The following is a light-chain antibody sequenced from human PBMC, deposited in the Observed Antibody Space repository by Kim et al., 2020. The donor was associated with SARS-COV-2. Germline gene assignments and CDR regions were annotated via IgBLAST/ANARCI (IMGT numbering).Light chain of an antibody. CDR2: AAS. CDR1: QNICFY. Sequence: ASVGDRVTITCRASQNICFYLNWYQQKPGKAPKLLIYAASSLKSEVPSRFSGSGSGTDFTLTISSLQPEDFALYYCQQSYNVPRYSFGQGTKLEI. J-gene: IGKJ2*03. V-gene: IGKV1-39*01. CDR3: QQSYNVPRYS.